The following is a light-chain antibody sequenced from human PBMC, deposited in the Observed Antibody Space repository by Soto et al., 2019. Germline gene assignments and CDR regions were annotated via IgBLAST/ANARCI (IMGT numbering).Light chain of an antibody. CDR2: AVS. Sequence: DIQMTQSASSLSASVGDRVTIACLATLTVTNYLPWHQQRSGRVPKLLISAVSTLQGGVPSRFSGRGSGTEFSLTISSLRLEDFATYFCQQSYTVPFTFGGGTKVDI. CDR1: LTVTNY. CDR3: QQSYTVPFT. V-gene: IGKV1-39*01. J-gene: IGKJ4*01.